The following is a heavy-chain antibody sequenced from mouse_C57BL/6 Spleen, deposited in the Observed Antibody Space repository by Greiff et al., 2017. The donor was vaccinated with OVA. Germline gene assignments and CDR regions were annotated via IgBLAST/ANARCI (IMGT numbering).Heavy chain of an antibody. V-gene: IGHV5-16*01. CDR2: INYDGSST. CDR1: GFTFSDYY. J-gene: IGHJ4*01. CDR3: ARDLLYAMDY. Sequence: EVKVVESEGGLVQPGRSMKLSCTASGFTFSDYYMAWVRQVPEKGLEWVANINYDGSSTYYLDSLKSRFIISRDNAKNILYLQMSSLKSEDTATYYCARDLLYAMDYWGQGTSVTVSS. D-gene: IGHD2-1*01.